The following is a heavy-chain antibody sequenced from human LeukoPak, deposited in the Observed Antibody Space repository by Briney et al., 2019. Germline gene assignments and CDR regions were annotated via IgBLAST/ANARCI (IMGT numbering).Heavy chain of an antibody. V-gene: IGHV3-23*01. J-gene: IGHJ6*02. D-gene: IGHD6-19*01. Sequence: GGSLRLSCAASGFIFSSYAMSWVRQAPGKGLECISSISVSGGSTYYADSVKGRFTISRDNSRNTLYLQMNSLRAEDTAVYYCAKGVADLYYYGMDVWGQGTTVTVSS. CDR3: AKGVADLYYYGMDV. CDR1: GFIFSSYA. CDR2: ISVSGGST.